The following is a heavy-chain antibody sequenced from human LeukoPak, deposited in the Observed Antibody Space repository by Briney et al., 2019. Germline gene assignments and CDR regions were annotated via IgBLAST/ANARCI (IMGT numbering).Heavy chain of an antibody. J-gene: IGHJ4*02. Sequence: GGSLRLSCAASGFTFSNSDMEWVRQAPGKGLEWVSSITPSSTYIYYAESMRGRFTVSGDNAKNSLYLQMNSLTAEDTAVYYCARNLNSPIAVAGSDYWGQGTLVTVSS. CDR3: ARNLNSPIAVAGSDY. V-gene: IGHV3-21*01. CDR2: ITPSSTYI. CDR1: GFTFSNSD. D-gene: IGHD6-19*01.